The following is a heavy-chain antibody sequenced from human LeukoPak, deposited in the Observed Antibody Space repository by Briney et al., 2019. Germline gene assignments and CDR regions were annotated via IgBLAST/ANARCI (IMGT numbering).Heavy chain of an antibody. V-gene: IGHV4-59*01. CDR1: GDSIGYYY. J-gene: IGHJ5*02. Sequence: PSETLSLTCTVSGDSIGYYYWSWIRQPPGKGLEWIGYIYYTGSTDYNPSLKSRVTISVDTSKNQFSLKLSSMTAADTAVYYCARGYFSSWYINWFDPWGQGTLVTVSS. D-gene: IGHD6-13*01. CDR2: IYYTGST. CDR3: ARGYFSSWYINWFDP.